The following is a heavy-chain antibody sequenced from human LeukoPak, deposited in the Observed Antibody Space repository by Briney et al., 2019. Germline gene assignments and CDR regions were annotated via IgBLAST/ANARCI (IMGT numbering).Heavy chain of an antibody. J-gene: IGHJ4*02. V-gene: IGHV4-61*08. CDR1: GGSISSGDYY. D-gene: IGHD6-19*01. Sequence: SETLSLTCTVSGGSISSGDYYWNWIRQPPGKGLEWIGYISYSGSTNYNPSLKSRVTISADTSKNQFSLKLNSVTAADTAVYYCARAGARGYSSSSSAVDYWGQGTLVTVSS. CDR3: ARAGARGYSSSSSAVDY. CDR2: ISYSGST.